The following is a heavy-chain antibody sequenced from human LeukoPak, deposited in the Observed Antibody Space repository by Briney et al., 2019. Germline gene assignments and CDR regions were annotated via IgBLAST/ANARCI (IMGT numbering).Heavy chain of an antibody. CDR2: ISYDGSNK. CDR3: AREHSYPAHYYMDV. Sequence: HSGGSLRLSCAASGFTFSSYAMHWVRQAPGKGLEWVAVISYDGSNKYYADSVKGRFTISRDNAKNSLYLQMNSLRAEDTAVYYCAREHSYPAHYYMDVWGKGTTVTISS. J-gene: IGHJ6*03. CDR1: GFTFSSYA. D-gene: IGHD5-18*01. V-gene: IGHV3-30*04.